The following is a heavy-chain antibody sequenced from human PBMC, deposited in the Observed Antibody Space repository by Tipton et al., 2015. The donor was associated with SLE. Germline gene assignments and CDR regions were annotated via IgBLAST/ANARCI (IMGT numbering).Heavy chain of an antibody. CDR2: IYTSGST. D-gene: IGHD6-6*01. CDR3: ATEARIAARGDYYFYTDV. V-gene: IGHV4-61*02. CDR1: GGSISSGTSY. Sequence: GLVKPSQILSLTCTVSGGSISSGTSYWSWIRQHAGKGLEWIGRIYTSGSTNYNPSLNSRVTISVDTSKNQFSLRLSSVTAADTAVYYCATEARIAARGDYYFYTDVWGNGTTVTISS. J-gene: IGHJ6*03.